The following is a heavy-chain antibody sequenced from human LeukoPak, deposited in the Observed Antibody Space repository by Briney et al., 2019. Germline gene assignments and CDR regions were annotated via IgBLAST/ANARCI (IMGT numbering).Heavy chain of an antibody. CDR1: GFTVSSNH. CDR3: ARGGMYYYDSSGYYDY. J-gene: IGHJ4*02. Sequence: GGSLRLSCAASGFTVSSNHMSWVRQAPGKGLEWVSVIYSGGSTYYADSAKGRFTISRDNSKNTLYLQMNSLRAEDTAVYYCARGGMYYYDSSGYYDYWGQGTLVTVSS. CDR2: IYSGGST. V-gene: IGHV3-66*01. D-gene: IGHD3-22*01.